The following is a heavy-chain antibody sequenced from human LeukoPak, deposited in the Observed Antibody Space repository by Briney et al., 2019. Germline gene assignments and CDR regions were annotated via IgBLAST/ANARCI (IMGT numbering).Heavy chain of an antibody. V-gene: IGHV1-18*01. Sequence: ASVKVSCKASGDTFTRHGISWVRQAPGQGLEWMGWISGYNGNTECAQKLQGRVTITADESTSTAYMELSSLRSEDTAVYYCARAPYRDGYYYYMDVWGKGTTVTISS. CDR3: ARAPYRDGYYYYMDV. J-gene: IGHJ6*03. D-gene: IGHD5-24*01. CDR1: GDTFTRHG. CDR2: ISGYNGNT.